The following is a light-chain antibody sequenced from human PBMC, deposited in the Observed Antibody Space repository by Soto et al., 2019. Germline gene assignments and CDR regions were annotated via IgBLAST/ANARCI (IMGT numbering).Light chain of an antibody. CDR1: SSDVGGYNS. V-gene: IGLV2-14*03. CDR2: EVS. CDR3: SSFTTSTTYV. J-gene: IGLJ1*01. Sequence: QSALTQPASVSGSPGQSITISCTGTSSDVGGYNSVSWYQQHPGKAPKLMIYEVSHRPSGVSNRFSGSKSANTASLTISGLQAEDEADYYCSSFTTSTTYVFGTGTKGTVL.